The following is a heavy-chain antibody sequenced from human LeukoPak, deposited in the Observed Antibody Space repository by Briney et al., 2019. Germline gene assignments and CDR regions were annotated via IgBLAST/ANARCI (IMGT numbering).Heavy chain of an antibody. CDR2: ISGSGGST. J-gene: IGHJ5*02. Sequence: GGSLRLSCAVSGITLSNYGMSWVRQAPGKGLEWVSAISGSGGSTYYADSVKGRFTISRDNSKNTLYLQMNSLRAEDTAVYYCAKDLSGYSYGENWFDPWGQGTLVTVSS. D-gene: IGHD5-18*01. CDR1: GITLSNYG. V-gene: IGHV3-23*01. CDR3: AKDLSGYSYGENWFDP.